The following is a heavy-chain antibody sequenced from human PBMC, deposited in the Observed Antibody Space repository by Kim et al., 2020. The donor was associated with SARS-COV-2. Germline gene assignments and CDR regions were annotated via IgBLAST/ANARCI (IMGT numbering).Heavy chain of an antibody. J-gene: IGHJ5*02. CDR1: GYTFSSDA. D-gene: IGHD3-22*01. Sequence: ASVKVSCKTSGYTFSSDAIHWVRQAPGQRLEWMGWINAGIGNTKYSQKFQGRVTITRDTSASTAYMELSSLRSEDTAVYYCAREYYYDSSGYSAWGQGTLFTVSS. V-gene: IGHV1-3*01. CDR3: AREYYYDSSGYSA. CDR2: INAGIGNT.